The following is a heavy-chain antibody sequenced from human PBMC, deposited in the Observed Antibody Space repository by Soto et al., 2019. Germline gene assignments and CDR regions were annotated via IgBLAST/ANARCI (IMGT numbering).Heavy chain of an antibody. Sequence: EVQLLESGGGLVQPGGSLRLSCAASGFTFSSYAMSWVRQAPGKGLEWVSAISGSGGSTYYADSVKGRFTISRDNSKNTLYLQMNSLRAEDTAVYCCAKDLSWDYYYYYGMDVWGQGTTVTVSS. CDR1: GFTFSSYA. CDR2: ISGSGGST. D-gene: IGHD1-26*01. J-gene: IGHJ6*02. CDR3: AKDLSWDYYYYYGMDV. V-gene: IGHV3-23*01.